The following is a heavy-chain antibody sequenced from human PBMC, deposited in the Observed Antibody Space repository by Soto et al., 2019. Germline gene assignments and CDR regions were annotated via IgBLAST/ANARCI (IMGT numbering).Heavy chain of an antibody. CDR2: ISSAGDSS. CDR3: ARVYCSTTTCHVQAFDS. D-gene: IGHD2-2*01. V-gene: IGHV3-48*03. Sequence: GGSLRLSCAASVFTFSSYEMNWVRQAPGRTLEWVSYISSAGDSSYYADSVKGRFTISRDNAKNSLYLQMNSLRVEDTAVYYCARVYCSTTTCHVQAFDSWGQGTLVTVSS. CDR1: VFTFSSYE. J-gene: IGHJ4*02.